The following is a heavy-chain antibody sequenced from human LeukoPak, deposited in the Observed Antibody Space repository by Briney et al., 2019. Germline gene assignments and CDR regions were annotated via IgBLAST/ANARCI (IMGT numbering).Heavy chain of an antibody. Sequence: GGSLRLSCAASGFRFVGYVMSWVRQAPGKGLEYVSSIDGPDGASYYADSVKGRFTISRDNSKNTLFLQMNSLRVEDTAVYYCARVDSGNYDYWGQGTLLAVSS. J-gene: IGHJ4*02. CDR3: ARVDSGNYDY. D-gene: IGHD1-26*01. V-gene: IGHV3-23*01. CDR1: GFRFVGYV. CDR2: IDGPDGAS.